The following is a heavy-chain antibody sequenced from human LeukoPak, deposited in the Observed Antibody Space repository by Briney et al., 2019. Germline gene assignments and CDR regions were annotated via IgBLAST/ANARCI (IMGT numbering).Heavy chain of an antibody. CDR2: INPNSGGT. Sequence: ASVKVSCKASGYTFTGYYMHWVRQAPGQGLEWMGWINPNSGGTNCAQKFQGRVTMTRDTSISTAYMELSRLRSDDTAVYYCARDIVVVPAAIEEAFDIWGQGTMVTVSS. D-gene: IGHD2-2*02. V-gene: IGHV1-2*02. CDR1: GYTFTGYY. CDR3: ARDIVVVPAAIEEAFDI. J-gene: IGHJ3*02.